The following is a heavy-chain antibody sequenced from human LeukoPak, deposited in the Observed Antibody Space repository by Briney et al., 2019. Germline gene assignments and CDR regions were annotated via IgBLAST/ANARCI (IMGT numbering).Heavy chain of an antibody. V-gene: IGHV4-59*01. CDR3: ATSGGFNSPRHY. J-gene: IGHJ4*02. D-gene: IGHD3-16*01. CDR2: VCYNGST. Sequence: SETLSLTCSVSGDSISSYFWAWIRQPPGKGLEWIGYVCYNGSTNYNPSLRNRVAISIDTSKNQFSLKLSSATAADTAVYYCATSGGFNSPRHYRGRGTLVIVSS. CDR1: GDSISSYF.